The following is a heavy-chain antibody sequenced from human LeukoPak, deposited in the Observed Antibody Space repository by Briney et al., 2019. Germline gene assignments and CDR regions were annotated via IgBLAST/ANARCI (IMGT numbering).Heavy chain of an antibody. Sequence: PGGSLRLSCAASGFTFNSYAMSWVRQAPGKGLEWVSAISGSGGSTYYADSVKGRFTISRDNSKNTLYLQMNSLRAEDTAVYYCATLKVVVVITTGYFDYWGQGTLVTVSS. CDR1: GFTFNSYA. CDR2: ISGSGGST. CDR3: ATLKVVVVITTGYFDY. D-gene: IGHD3-22*01. V-gene: IGHV3-23*01. J-gene: IGHJ4*02.